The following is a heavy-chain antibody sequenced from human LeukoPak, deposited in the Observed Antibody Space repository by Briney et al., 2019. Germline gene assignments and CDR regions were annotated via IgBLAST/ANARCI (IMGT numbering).Heavy chain of an antibody. D-gene: IGHD2-15*01. CDR3: ASTHDCSGGSCYLGTHYYYYGMDV. CDR1: GGTFSSYA. V-gene: IGHV1-69*13. CDR2: IIPIFGTA. J-gene: IGHJ6*02. Sequence: ASVKVSCKASGGTFSSYAISWVRQAPGQGLEWMGGIIPIFGTANYAQKFQGRVTITADESTSTAYMELSSLRSEDTAVYYCASTHDCSGGSCYLGTHYYYYGMDVWGQGTTVTVSS.